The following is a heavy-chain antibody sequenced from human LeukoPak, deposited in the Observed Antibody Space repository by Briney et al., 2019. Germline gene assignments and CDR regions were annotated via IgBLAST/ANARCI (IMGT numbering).Heavy chain of an antibody. J-gene: IGHJ5*02. CDR3: ARAEQWLTKGGWFDP. CDR2: IYYSGST. D-gene: IGHD6-19*01. Sequence: PSETLSLTCTVSGGSVSSGSYYWSWIRQPPGKGLEGIGYIYYSGSTNYNPSLKSRVTISVDTSKNQFSLKLSSVTAADTAVYYCARAEQWLTKGGWFDPWGQGTLVTVSS. CDR1: GGSVSSGSYY. V-gene: IGHV4-61*01.